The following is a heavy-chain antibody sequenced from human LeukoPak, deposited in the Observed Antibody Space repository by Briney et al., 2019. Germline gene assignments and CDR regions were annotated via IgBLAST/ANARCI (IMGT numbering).Heavy chain of an antibody. CDR1: GDSISSYY. CDR2: IYYSGST. CDR3: ARVPKTIEVLAFDY. V-gene: IGHV4-59*12. J-gene: IGHJ4*02. D-gene: IGHD4/OR15-4a*01. Sequence: SETLSLTCTVSGDSISSYYWSWIRQPPGKGLEWIGYIYYSGSTKYNPPLKSRVTISLDTSKTQFSLKLSSVTAADTAVYYCARVPKTIEVLAFDYWGQGTLVTVSS.